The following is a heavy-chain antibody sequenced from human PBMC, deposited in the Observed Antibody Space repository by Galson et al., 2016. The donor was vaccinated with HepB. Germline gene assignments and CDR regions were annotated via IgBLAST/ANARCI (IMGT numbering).Heavy chain of an antibody. V-gene: IGHV1-3*01. CDR3: ARASRIAVAGTGLGS. J-gene: IGHJ4*02. CDR1: GYTFTSYV. D-gene: IGHD6-19*01. Sequence: SVKVSCKESGYTFTSYVIHWVRQAPGQRPEWTGWINDGTENKQYSQKFQGRVTITRDTSASTAYRELSSLRSAATAVSYCARASRIAVAGTGLGSRGQGTLVTVSS. CDR2: INDGTENK.